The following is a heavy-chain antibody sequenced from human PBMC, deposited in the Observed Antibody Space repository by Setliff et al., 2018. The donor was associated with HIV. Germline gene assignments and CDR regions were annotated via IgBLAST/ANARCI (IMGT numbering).Heavy chain of an antibody. CDR1: GYSLSSDYY. CDR3: ARQFTVQWLVSTYGMDV. V-gene: IGHV4-38-2*01. D-gene: IGHD6-19*01. J-gene: IGHJ6*02. CDR2: VHHSGST. Sequence: PSETLSLTCAVSGYSLSSDYYWAWIRQPPGKGLEWIGGVHHSGSTHYNPSLRSRVTISPQTSKNQFSLNLSSVTAADPAVYYCARQFTVQWLVSTYGMDVWGQGTTVTVSS.